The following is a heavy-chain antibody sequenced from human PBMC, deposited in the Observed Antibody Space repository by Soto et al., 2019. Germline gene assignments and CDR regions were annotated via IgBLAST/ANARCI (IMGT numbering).Heavy chain of an antibody. J-gene: IGHJ5*02. CDR2: ISSSSSYT. CDR3: ASDHTRTNGAGFDP. CDR1: GFTFSDYY. D-gene: IGHD2-8*01. V-gene: IGHV3-11*06. Sequence: QVQLVESGGGLVKPGGSLRLSCAASGFTFSDYYMSWIRQAPGKGLEWVSYISSSSSYTNYADSVKGRFTISRDNAKNSLNQQMNSLRAEDTAVYYCASDHTRTNGAGFDPWGQGTLVTVSS.